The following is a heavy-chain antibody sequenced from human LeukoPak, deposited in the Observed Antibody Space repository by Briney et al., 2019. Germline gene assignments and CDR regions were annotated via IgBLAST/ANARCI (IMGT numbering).Heavy chain of an antibody. Sequence: SETLSLTCTVSGGSISSYFWSWIRQPPGKGLEWIGYIYTSGSTNYNPSLKSRVTMSVDTSKNQFSLKLSSVTAADTAVYYCARDRYYYGSGVYYFDYWGQGTLVTVSS. D-gene: IGHD3-10*01. CDR1: GGSISSYF. J-gene: IGHJ4*02. CDR2: IYTSGST. V-gene: IGHV4-4*08. CDR3: ARDRYYYGSGVYYFDY.